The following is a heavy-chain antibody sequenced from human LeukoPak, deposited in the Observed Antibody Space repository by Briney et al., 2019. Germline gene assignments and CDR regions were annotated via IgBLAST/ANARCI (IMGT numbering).Heavy chain of an antibody. CDR3: AREDIVATPYYFDY. J-gene: IGHJ4*02. CDR2: ISTSSSYI. V-gene: IGHV3-21*01. Sequence: GGSLRLSCAASGFTFNRYNMNWVRRAPGKGLEWVSSISTSSSYIYYADSVRGRFTISRDNAKNSLYLQMNSLRAEDTAVYYCAREDIVATPYYFDYWGQGTLVTVSS. CDR1: GFTFNRYN. D-gene: IGHD5-12*01.